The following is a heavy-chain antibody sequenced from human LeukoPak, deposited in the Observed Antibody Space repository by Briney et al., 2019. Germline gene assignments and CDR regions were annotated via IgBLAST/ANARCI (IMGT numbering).Heavy chain of an antibody. D-gene: IGHD3-10*01. CDR3: ATLWFGELWEGLDAFDI. CDR1: GLTFSSYA. V-gene: IGHV3-30-3*01. Sequence: GGSLRLSCAASGLTFSSYAMHWVRQAPGKGLEWVAVISYDGSNKYYADSVKGRFTISRDNSKNTLYLQMNSLRAEDTAVYYCATLWFGELWEGLDAFDIWGQGTMVTVSS. J-gene: IGHJ3*02. CDR2: ISYDGSNK.